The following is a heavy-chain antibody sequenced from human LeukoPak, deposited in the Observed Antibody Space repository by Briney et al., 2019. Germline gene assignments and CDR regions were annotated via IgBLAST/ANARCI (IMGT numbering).Heavy chain of an antibody. CDR1: GGSISSYY. V-gene: IGHV4-4*07. Sequence: SETLSLTCTVSGGSISSYYWSWIRQPAGKGLEWIGRIYTSGSTNYNPSLKSRVTMSVDTSKNQFSLKLSSVTAADTAVYYCARDYVVAAAGTGGYYYYMDVWGKGTTVTISS. J-gene: IGHJ6*03. D-gene: IGHD6-13*01. CDR3: ARDYVVAAAGTGGYYYYMDV. CDR2: IYTSGST.